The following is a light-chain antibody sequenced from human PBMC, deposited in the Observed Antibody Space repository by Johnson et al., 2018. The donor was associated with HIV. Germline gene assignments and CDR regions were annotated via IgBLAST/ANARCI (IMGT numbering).Light chain of an antibody. Sequence: QSVLTQPPSVSAAPGQKVTISCSGSSSNIGNNYVSWYQQVPGTAPKLLIYDNDERPSGIPDRFSGSKSGASATLGITGLQTGDEANYYCGRWDDSLSTYVFGTGTKVTVL. CDR1: SSNIGNNY. V-gene: IGLV1-51*01. CDR2: DND. J-gene: IGLJ1*01. CDR3: GRWDDSLSTYV.